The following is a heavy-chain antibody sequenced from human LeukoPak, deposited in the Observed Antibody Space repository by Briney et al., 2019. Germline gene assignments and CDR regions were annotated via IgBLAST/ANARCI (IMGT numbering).Heavy chain of an antibody. CDR2: IRYDGSNK. D-gene: IGHD4-17*01. V-gene: IGHV3-30*02. Sequence: GGSLRHSCAASGFTFSSYGMHWVRQAPGKGLEWVAFIRYDGSNKYYADSVKGRFTISRDNSKNTLYLQMNSLRAEDTAVYYCAKEGDYGPVPDSYWGQGTLVTVSS. J-gene: IGHJ4*02. CDR1: GFTFSSYG. CDR3: AKEGDYGPVPDSY.